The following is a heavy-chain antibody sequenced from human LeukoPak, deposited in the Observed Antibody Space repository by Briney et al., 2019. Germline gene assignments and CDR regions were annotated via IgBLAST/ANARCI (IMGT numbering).Heavy chain of an antibody. V-gene: IGHV3-48*01. J-gene: IGHJ6*03. Sequence: GGSLRLSCAASGFTFSSYGMNWVRQAPGKGLEWVAYISSSSSLIYYAGSVKGRFTVSRDSVKRSLYLQMNSLRAEDTAVYYCARDGNRDGDMDVWGKGTTVTVSS. CDR2: ISSSSSLI. CDR3: ARDGNRDGDMDV. D-gene: IGHD1-1*01. CDR1: GFTFSSYG.